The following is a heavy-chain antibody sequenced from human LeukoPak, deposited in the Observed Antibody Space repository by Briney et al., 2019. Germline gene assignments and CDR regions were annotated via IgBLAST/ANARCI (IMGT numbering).Heavy chain of an antibody. J-gene: IGHJ4*02. Sequence: VASVNVSCTVSGYSLTELSTHWVRQAPGKGLEWMGGVDPESGAAMYAQKLQGRVAMTENTSTDTAYMELNSLTSDDTAVYYCATGPTMPEPDTSPGLLDFWGQGTLVTVSS. V-gene: IGHV1-24*01. CDR1: GYSLTELS. D-gene: IGHD2-2*01. CDR3: ATGPTMPEPDTSPGLLDF. CDR2: VDPESGAA.